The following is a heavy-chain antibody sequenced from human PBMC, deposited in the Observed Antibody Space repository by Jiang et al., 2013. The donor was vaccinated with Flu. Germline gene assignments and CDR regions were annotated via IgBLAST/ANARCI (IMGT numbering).Heavy chain of an antibody. Sequence: QLVESGGGVVQPGRSLRLSCAASKFIFSNYGMHWVRQAPGKGLEWVAVISYDGSDKNYADSVKGRFTISRDNSKRMLYLQMNGLRAEDTAVYYCAKVDTSGSGRDAFAIWGQGTMVTVSS. V-gene: IGHV3-30*18. CDR1: KFIFSNYG. J-gene: IGHJ3*02. CDR2: ISYDGSDK. D-gene: IGHD3-22*01. CDR3: AKVDTSGSGRDAFAI.